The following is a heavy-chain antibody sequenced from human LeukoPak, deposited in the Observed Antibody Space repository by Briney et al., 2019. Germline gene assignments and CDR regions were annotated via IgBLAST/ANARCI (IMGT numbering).Heavy chain of an antibody. CDR1: GFTFSSNA. CDR3: ARSNYYDSSGYYPRFDY. Sequence: GGSLRLSCAASGFTFSSNATSWVRQAPGKGLEWVSGISASGGGTYYADSVKGRFTISRDNSKNTLYLQMNSLRAEDTAVYYCARSNYYDSSGYYPRFDYWGQGTLVTVSS. CDR2: ISASGGGT. V-gene: IGHV3-23*01. D-gene: IGHD3-22*01. J-gene: IGHJ4*02.